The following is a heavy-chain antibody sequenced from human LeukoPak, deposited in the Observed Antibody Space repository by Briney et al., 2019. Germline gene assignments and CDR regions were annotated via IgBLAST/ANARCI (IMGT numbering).Heavy chain of an antibody. CDR3: AKGHPNWNSDS. CDR1: GFTFSSYG. J-gene: IGHJ4*02. V-gene: IGHV3-30*18. D-gene: IGHD1-7*01. CDR2: ISYDGSNK. Sequence: EPGGSLRLSCAASGFTFSSYGMHWVRQAPGKGLEWVAVISYDGSNKYYADSVKGRFSISRDNSKNTVYLQMNNVTADDTAVYYCAKGHPNWNSDSWGQGTLVTVSS.